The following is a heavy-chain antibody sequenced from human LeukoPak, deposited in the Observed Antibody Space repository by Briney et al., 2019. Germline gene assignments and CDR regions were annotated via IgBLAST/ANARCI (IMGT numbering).Heavy chain of an antibody. Sequence: GGSLRLSCAASGFTFSSYSMNWVRQAPGKGLEWVSSICSSSSYIYYADSVKGRFTISRDNSKNTLYLQMNSLRVEDTAVYYYAKGVTGKTAPDYWGQGTLVTVSS. CDR1: GFTFSSYS. CDR3: AKGVTGKTAPDY. J-gene: IGHJ4*02. CDR2: ICSSSSYI. V-gene: IGHV3-21*04. D-gene: IGHD2-21*02.